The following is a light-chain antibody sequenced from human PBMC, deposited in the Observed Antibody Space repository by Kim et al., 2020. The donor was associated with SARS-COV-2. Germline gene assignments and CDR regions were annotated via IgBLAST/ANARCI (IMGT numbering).Light chain of an antibody. Sequence: LSPGERATLSCRARQSVTNNYLAWYQQKPGQAPRLLIYGASSRATGIPDRFSGSGSGTDFTLTISRLEPEDFAVYYCHQCSYSPLTFGGGTKLEI. CDR1: QSVTNNY. CDR3: HQCSYSPLT. J-gene: IGKJ4*01. V-gene: IGKV3-20*01. CDR2: GAS.